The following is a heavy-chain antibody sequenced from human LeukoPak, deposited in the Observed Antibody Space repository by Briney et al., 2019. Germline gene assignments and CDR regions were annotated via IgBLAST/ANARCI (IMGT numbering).Heavy chain of an antibody. CDR3: ARKAHSSSWVDF. Sequence: SGTLSLTCTVSGFSISSTNWFSWVRQPPGKGLEWIGEIFHSGRTNYNPSLKSRVTISADTPKNQFSLKLSSVTAADTAVYYCARKAHSSSWVDFWGQGTLVIVSS. D-gene: IGHD6-13*01. CDR2: IFHSGRT. V-gene: IGHV4-4*02. J-gene: IGHJ4*02. CDR1: GFSISSTNW.